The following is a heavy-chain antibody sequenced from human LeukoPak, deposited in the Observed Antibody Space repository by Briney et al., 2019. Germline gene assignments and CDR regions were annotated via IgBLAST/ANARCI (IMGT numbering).Heavy chain of an antibody. V-gene: IGHV4-61*01. Sequence: SETLSLTCTVSGGSISSSSYYWSWIRQPPGKGLEWIGYIYYSGSTNYNPSLKSRLTISVDTSKNQFSPKLTSVTAADTAVYYCAKDLSYGYFDYWGQGTLVTVSS. CDR2: IYYSGST. J-gene: IGHJ4*02. CDR1: GGSISSSSYY. D-gene: IGHD5-18*01. CDR3: AKDLSYGYFDY.